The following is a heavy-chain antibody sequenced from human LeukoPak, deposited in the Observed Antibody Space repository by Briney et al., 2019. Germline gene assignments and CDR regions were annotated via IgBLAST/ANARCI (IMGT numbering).Heavy chain of an antibody. CDR2: ITGSAGIT. D-gene: IGHD2-15*01. J-gene: IGHJ4*02. Sequence: GGSLRLSSAHSPDTFTADTMTTIPQAPGQGLQWVSAITGSAGITHYADSVKGRFTISRDNSKITLYLQMDRLRAEDTAVYYCAKHRMATTPYFDYWGQGTLVTVSS. CDR1: PDTFTADT. V-gene: IGHV3-23*01. CDR3: AKHRMATTPYFDY.